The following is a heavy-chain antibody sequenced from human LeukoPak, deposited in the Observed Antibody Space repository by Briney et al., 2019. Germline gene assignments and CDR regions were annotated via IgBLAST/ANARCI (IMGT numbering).Heavy chain of an antibody. V-gene: IGHV5-51*01. CDR1: GYSFTSYW. J-gene: IGHJ4*02. D-gene: IGHD5-24*01. CDR2: IYPGDFDT. CDR3: ARLRRDGYNYCNY. Sequence: GEPLKISCKGSGYSFTSYWIGWVRQMPGTGLEWMGIIYPGDFDTSYSPSFQAQVTISADKSISTTYLQWSSLKASDTAMYYCARLRRDGYNYCNYWGQGTLVTVSS.